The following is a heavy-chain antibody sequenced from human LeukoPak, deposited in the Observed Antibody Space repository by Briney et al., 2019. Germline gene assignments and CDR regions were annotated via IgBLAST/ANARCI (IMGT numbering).Heavy chain of an antibody. CDR1: GGSISSGGYY. Sequence: SETLSLTCTVSGGSISSGGYYWSWIRQHPGKGLEWIGYIYYSGSTYYNPSLKSRVTISVDTSKNQLSLKLSSVTAADTAVYYCARDSCSGGSCSIDYWGQGTLVTVSA. D-gene: IGHD2-15*01. CDR3: ARDSCSGGSCSIDY. V-gene: IGHV4-31*03. CDR2: IYYSGST. J-gene: IGHJ4*02.